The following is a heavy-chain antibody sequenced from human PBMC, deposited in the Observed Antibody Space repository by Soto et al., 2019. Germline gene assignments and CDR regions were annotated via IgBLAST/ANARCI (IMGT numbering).Heavy chain of an antibody. J-gene: IGHJ4*02. CDR1: GGTFSTYA. Sequence: QVQLVQSGAEGQKPESSVTVSCKAPGGTFSTYAISWVRQAPGQGLEWMGGIIPMFGTANYAQRFQDRVTITADESTNTVYMELSSLRSEDTAVYFCSSGIQLWLRRINNGYSGWGQGTLVTVSS. D-gene: IGHD5-18*01. V-gene: IGHV1-69*12. CDR2: IIPMFGTA. CDR3: SSGIQLWLRRINNGYSG.